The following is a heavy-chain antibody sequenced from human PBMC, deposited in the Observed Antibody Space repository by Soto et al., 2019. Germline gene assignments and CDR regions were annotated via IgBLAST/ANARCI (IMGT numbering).Heavy chain of an antibody. V-gene: IGHV3-21*01. CDR3: ARDLGVGDILTGPAYGMDV. Sequence: GGSLRLSCAASGFTFSSYSMNWVRQAPGKGLEWVSSISSSSSYIYYADSVKGRFTISRDNAKNSLYLQMNSLRAEDTAVYYCARDLGVGDILTGPAYGMDVWGQGTTVTVSS. D-gene: IGHD3-9*01. CDR2: ISSSSSYI. J-gene: IGHJ6*02. CDR1: GFTFSSYS.